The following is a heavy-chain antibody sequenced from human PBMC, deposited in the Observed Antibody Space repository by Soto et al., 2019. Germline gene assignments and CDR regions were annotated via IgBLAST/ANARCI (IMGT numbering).Heavy chain of an antibody. Sequence: QVRLQESGPGLVKPSETLSLTCTVSGGSIRSYYWSWIRQAPGKGLEWIGYLYNSGSTVYNPSLKSRVNISVDTLKNQFSLELNSVTAADTAVYYCARDLWGYCGTDCYPLDVWGQGTTVTVSS. CDR2: LYNSGST. V-gene: IGHV4-59*01. D-gene: IGHD2-21*02. CDR1: GGSIRSYY. J-gene: IGHJ6*02. CDR3: ARDLWGYCGTDCYPLDV.